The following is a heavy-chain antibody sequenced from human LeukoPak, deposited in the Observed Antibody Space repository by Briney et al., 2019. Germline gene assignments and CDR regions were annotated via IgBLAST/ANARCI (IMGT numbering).Heavy chain of an antibody. J-gene: IGHJ4*02. CDR2: ISSSSTYI. Sequence: PGGSLRLSCAASGFTFSSYSINWVRQAPGKGLEWVSSISSSSTYIYYADSVKGRCTISRDNAKNSLYLQMNSLRAEDTAVYYCARGGAGYDYFDYWGQGTLVTVSS. V-gene: IGHV3-21*01. D-gene: IGHD2-15*01. CDR1: GFTFSSYS. CDR3: ARGGAGYDYFDY.